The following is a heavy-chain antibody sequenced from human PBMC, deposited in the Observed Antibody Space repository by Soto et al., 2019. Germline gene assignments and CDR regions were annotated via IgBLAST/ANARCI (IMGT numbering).Heavy chain of an antibody. CDR1: GYTFTSYG. J-gene: IGHJ6*02. V-gene: IGHV1-18*01. CDR3: ARPRKYHYYGMDV. Sequence: ASVKVSCKASGYTFTSYGISWVRQAPGQGLEWMGWISAYNGNTNYAQKLQGRVTMTTDTSTSTAYMELSRLRSDDTAVYYCARPRKYHYYGMDVWGQGTTVTVSS. CDR2: ISAYNGNT.